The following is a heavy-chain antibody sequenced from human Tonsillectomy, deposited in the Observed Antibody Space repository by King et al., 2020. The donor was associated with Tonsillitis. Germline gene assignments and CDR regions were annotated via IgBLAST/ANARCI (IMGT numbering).Heavy chain of an antibody. CDR1: GFSLNTIGMR. J-gene: IGHJ3*01. Sequence: VTLKESGPALVKPTETLTLTCTFSGFSLNTIGMRVSWTRQPPGKALEWLARIDWVDDKFYNTSLKTRLTISKDTSKNQVVLTMTNMDPVDTATYYCARDRSGFDVWGQGTMVTVSS. CDR3: ARDRSGFDV. V-gene: IGHV2-70*04. D-gene: IGHD3-3*01. CDR2: IDWVDDK.